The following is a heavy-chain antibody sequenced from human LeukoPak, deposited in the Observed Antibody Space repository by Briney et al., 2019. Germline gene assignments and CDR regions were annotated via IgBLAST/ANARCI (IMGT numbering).Heavy chain of an antibody. CDR1: GFTFSDYY. Sequence: GGSLRLSCAASGFTFSDYYMSWIRQAPGKGLEWVSYISSSGSTIYYADSVKGRFTISRDNSKNTLYLQMNSLRAEDTAVYYCAKLPEGCSTSCYHGYWGQGTLVTVSS. D-gene: IGHD2-2*01. J-gene: IGHJ4*02. CDR2: ISSSGSTI. V-gene: IGHV3-11*01. CDR3: AKLPEGCSTSCYHGY.